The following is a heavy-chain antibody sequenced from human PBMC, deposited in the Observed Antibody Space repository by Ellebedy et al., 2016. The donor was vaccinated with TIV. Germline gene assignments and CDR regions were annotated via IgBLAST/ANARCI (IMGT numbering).Heavy chain of an antibody. D-gene: IGHD4-17*01. Sequence: GESLKISCKASGYSFSTYWIGWVRQMPGKGLEWMGIIYPGDSDTRNSPSFEGHVTISAAESISTAYRHLSSLKASDTAIYYCTRLHRDYGDFLDAFDFWGQGTMVTVSS. CDR3: TRLHRDYGDFLDAFDF. J-gene: IGHJ3*01. CDR1: GYSFSTYW. V-gene: IGHV5-51*01. CDR2: IYPGDSDT.